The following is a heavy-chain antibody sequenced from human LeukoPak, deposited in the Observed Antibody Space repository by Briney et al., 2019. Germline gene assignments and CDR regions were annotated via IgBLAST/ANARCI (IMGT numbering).Heavy chain of an antibody. CDR1: GFTFTSYW. CDR3: ARAGVTVDATTWD. D-gene: IGHD2-15*01. Sequence: PGGSLRLSCAVSGFTFTSYWMNWVRQAPGKGLEWVADINQDATENYYVDSVKGRFTISRDNAKNSLFLQMYNLRAEDTAVYYCARAGVTVDATTWDWGQGTLVTVSS. CDR2: INQDATEN. J-gene: IGHJ4*02. V-gene: IGHV3-7*01.